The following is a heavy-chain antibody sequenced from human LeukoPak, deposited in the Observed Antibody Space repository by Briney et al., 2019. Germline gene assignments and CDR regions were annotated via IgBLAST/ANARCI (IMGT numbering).Heavy chain of an antibody. J-gene: IGHJ4*02. CDR3: ARASALATPPFAY. Sequence: GGSLRLSCAASGFTFSSYWMHWVRQAPGKGLVWVSRINIDGNTSNYADSGKGRFTISRDNAKNAVYLQMNSLRVEDTAVYYCARASALATPPFAYWGQGTLVTVSS. CDR2: INIDGNTS. D-gene: IGHD5-12*01. V-gene: IGHV3-74*01. CDR1: GFTFSSYW.